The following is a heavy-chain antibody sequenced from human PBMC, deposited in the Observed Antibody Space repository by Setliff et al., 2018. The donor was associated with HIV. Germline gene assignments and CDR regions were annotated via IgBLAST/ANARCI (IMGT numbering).Heavy chain of an antibody. CDR1: GFTFSLYS. V-gene: IGHV3-21*06. D-gene: IGHD3-22*01. CDR3: VRRWYESSGYYLFDL. Sequence: GGSLRLSCAASGFTFSLYSMTWVRQAPGRGLEWVSSISSTGTTYTYHADSLKGRFTISRDNSKNLLYLQMDSLRPEDTAVYYCVRRWYESSGYYLFDLWGQGTLVTVSS. J-gene: IGHJ4*02. CDR2: ISSTGTTYT.